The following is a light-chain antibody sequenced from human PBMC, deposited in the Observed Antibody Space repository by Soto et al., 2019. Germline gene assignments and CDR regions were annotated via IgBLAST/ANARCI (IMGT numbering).Light chain of an antibody. V-gene: IGKV1-5*01. Sequence: DIQMTQSPSTLSASVGDRVTITCRASQNIDTWLAWYQQKPGKAPKFLIYAVSHLEGGVPSRFSGSGSGTEFTLGISSLQPDDFATYYCQHKGTFGPGTRVEI. CDR3: QHKGT. CDR2: AVS. CDR1: QNIDTW. J-gene: IGKJ1*01.